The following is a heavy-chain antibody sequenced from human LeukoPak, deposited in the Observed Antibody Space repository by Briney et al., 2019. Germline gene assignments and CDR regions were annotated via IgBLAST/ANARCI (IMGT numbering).Heavy chain of an antibody. V-gene: IGHV1-24*01. CDR3: AGGGCSSTSCYTGMDV. D-gene: IGHD2-2*02. Sequence: ASVKVSCKVSGCTLTELSMHWVRQAPGKGLEWMGGFDPEDGETIYAQKFQGRVTMTEDTSTDTAYMELSSLRSEDTAVYYCAGGGCSSTSCYTGMDVWGKGTTVTVSS. J-gene: IGHJ6*04. CDR2: FDPEDGET. CDR1: GCTLTELS.